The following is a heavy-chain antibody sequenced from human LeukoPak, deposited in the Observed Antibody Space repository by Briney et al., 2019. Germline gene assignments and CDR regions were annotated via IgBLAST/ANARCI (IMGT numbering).Heavy chain of an antibody. CDR2: INPSGGST. CDR1: GYTFTSYY. J-gene: IGHJ4*02. Sequence: ASVKVSCKASGYTFTSYYMHWVRQAPGQGLEWMGFINPSGGSTSYAQKFQGRVTITRDTSTSTVYMELSSLRSEDTAVYYCARNDASGLDYWGQGTLVTVSS. V-gene: IGHV1-46*03. CDR3: ARNDASGLDY. D-gene: IGHD3-10*01.